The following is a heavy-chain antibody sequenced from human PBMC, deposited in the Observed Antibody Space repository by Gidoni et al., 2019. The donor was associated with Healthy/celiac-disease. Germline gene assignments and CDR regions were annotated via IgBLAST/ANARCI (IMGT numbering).Heavy chain of an antibody. CDR3: AKDLSAYSSGWLS. CDR1: GFTFSSYA. D-gene: IGHD6-19*01. Sequence: EVQLLESGGGLAQPGGSLRLSCAASGFTFSSYAMSWVRQAPGKGLEWVSAISGSGGSTYYADSVKGRFTISRDNSKNTLYLQMNSLRAEDTSVYYCAKDLSAYSSGWLSWGQGTLVTVSS. V-gene: IGHV3-23*01. J-gene: IGHJ4*02. CDR2: ISGSGGST.